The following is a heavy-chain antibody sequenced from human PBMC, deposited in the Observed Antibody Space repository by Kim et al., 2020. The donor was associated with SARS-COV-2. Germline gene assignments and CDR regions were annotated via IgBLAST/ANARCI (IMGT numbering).Heavy chain of an antibody. J-gene: IGHJ4*02. Sequence: ADSVKGRFTTSRNNSKNTLYLQMNSLGAEDTAVYYCAKGQGQLGRYAFDFWGQGTLVTVSS. V-gene: IGHV3-23*01. CDR3: AKGQGQLGRYAFDF. D-gene: IGHD6-13*01.